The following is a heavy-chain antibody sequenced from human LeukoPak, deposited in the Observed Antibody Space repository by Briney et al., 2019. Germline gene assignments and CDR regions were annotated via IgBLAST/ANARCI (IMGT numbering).Heavy chain of an antibody. Sequence: SETLSLTCTVSGGSISSYYWSWIRQPPGKGLEWIGYIYYSGSTNYNPSLKSRVTISVDTSKNQFSLKLSSVTAADTAVYYCARAGDMVRGVTTFDYWAREPWSPSPQ. CDR2: IYYSGST. D-gene: IGHD3-10*01. CDR3: ARAGDMVRGVTTFDY. CDR1: GGSISSYY. J-gene: IGHJ4*02. V-gene: IGHV4-59*01.